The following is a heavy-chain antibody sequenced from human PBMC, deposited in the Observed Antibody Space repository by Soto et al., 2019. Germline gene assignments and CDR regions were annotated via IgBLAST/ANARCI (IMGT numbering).Heavy chain of an antibody. D-gene: IGHD1-1*01. J-gene: IGHJ5*02. CDR3: VRDGTKTLRDWFDP. V-gene: IGHV4-4*07. CDR1: GASISSYY. Sequence: PSETMSLTCTVSGASISSYYWSWIRQPAGKGLEWIGRIYATGTTDYNPSLKSRVMMSVDTSKKQFSLKLRSVTAADTAVYYCVRDGTKTLRDWFDPWGQG. CDR2: IYATGTT.